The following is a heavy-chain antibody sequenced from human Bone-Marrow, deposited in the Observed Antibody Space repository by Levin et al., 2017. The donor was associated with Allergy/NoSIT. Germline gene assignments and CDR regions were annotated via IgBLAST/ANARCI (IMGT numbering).Heavy chain of an antibody. CDR3: ASTIVVVPAAINYWFDP. J-gene: IGHJ5*02. CDR2: INHSGST. D-gene: IGHD2-2*02. V-gene: IGHV4-34*01. Sequence: KTSETLSLTCAVYGGSFSGYYWSWIRQPPGKGLEWIGEINHSGSTNYNPSLKSRVTISVDTSKNQFSLKLSSVTAADTAVYYCASTIVVVPAAINYWFDPWGQGTLVTVSS. CDR1: GGSFSGYY.